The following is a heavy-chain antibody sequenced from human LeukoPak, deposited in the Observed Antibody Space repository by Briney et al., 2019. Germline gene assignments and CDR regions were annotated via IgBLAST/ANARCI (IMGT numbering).Heavy chain of an antibody. D-gene: IGHD4-17*01. CDR2: ISGSGATT. Sequence: QPGGSLRLSCAASGFTFSGYGMSWVRQAPGKGLEWVSSISGSGATTFYADSVKGRFTISRDNSKSTLYLQMNSLRAEDTAVYYCAKRGSRPTAPREFDCWGQGTLVTVSS. CDR1: GFTFSGYG. V-gene: IGHV3-23*01. J-gene: IGHJ4*02. CDR3: AKRGSRPTAPREFDC.